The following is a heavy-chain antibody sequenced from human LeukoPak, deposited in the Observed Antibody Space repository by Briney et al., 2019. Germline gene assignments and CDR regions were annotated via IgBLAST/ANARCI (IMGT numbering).Heavy chain of an antibody. CDR2: INYSGGT. D-gene: IGHD1-1*01. V-gene: IGHV4-39*01. Sequence: SETLSLTCTVSGDSISSSSYYWGWIRLPPGKGLEWIGSINYSGGTYYNPSLNSRVTISVDTSKNQFSLNMNSVSAADTAIYYCARLTVYYWIDYWGQGTLVTVSS. CDR1: GDSISSSSYY. CDR3: ARLTVYYWIDY. J-gene: IGHJ4*02.